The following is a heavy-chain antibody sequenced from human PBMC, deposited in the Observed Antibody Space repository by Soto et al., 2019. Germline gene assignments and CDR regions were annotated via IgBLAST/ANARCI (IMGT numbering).Heavy chain of an antibody. CDR2: IWYDGSNK. V-gene: IGHV3-33*01. J-gene: IGHJ6*02. CDR1: GFTFSSYG. Sequence: PGGSLRLSCAASGFTFSSYGMHWVRQAPGKGLEWVAVIWYDGSNKYYADSVKGRFTISGDNSKNTLYLQMNSLRAEDTAVYYCARRWRAAPDYYGMDVWGQGTTVTVSS. CDR3: ARRWRAAPDYYGMDV.